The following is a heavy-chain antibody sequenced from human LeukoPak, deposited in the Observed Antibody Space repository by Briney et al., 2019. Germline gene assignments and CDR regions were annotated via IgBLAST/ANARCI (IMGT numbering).Heavy chain of an antibody. V-gene: IGHV4/OR15-8*02. CDR2: IYHNDTT. CDR1: GVSISTSNW. CDR3: ARDHYDFRSGFFDY. Sequence: SETLSLTCNVTGVSISTSNWWTWVRQPPGKGLEWIGEIYHNDTTNYNPSLKSRVTISIDKSKNQFSLKVTSVTAADTAVYYCARDHYDFRSGFFDYWGQGTLVTVSS. J-gene: IGHJ4*02. D-gene: IGHD3-3*01.